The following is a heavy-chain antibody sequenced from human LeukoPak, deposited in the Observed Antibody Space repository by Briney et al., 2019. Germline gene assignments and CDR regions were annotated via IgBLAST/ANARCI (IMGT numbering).Heavy chain of an antibody. CDR3: ARDREYSSSWYTYFDY. CDR2: ISSSGSTI. D-gene: IGHD6-13*01. Sequence: PGGSLRLSCAASGFTFSSYAMSWVRQAPGKGLEWVSYISSSGSTIYYADSVKGRFTISRDNAKNSLYLQMNSLRAEDTAVYYCARDREYSSSWYTYFDYWGQGTLVTVSS. J-gene: IGHJ4*02. CDR1: GFTFSSYA. V-gene: IGHV3-48*03.